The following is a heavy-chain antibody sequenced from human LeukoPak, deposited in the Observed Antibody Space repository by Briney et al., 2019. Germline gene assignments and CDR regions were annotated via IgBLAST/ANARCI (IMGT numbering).Heavy chain of an antibody. CDR2: ISGSGGST. CDR1: GFTFSSYA. D-gene: IGHD3-3*01. J-gene: IGHJ4*02. CDR3: AKAGYDFWSGYWSRFDY. Sequence: AGGSLRLSCAASGFTFSSYAMSWVRQAPGKGLEWVSAISGSGGSTYYADSVKGRFTISRDNSKNTLCLQINSLRAEDTAVYYCAKAGYDFWSGYWSRFDYWGQGTLVTVSS. V-gene: IGHV3-23*01.